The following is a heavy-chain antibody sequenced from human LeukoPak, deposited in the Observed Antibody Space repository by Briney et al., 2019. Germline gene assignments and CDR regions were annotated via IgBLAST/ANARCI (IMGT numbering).Heavy chain of an antibody. CDR1: GYTFTGYF. D-gene: IGHD2-15*01. CDR2: INPNSGGT. V-gene: IGHV1-2*02. J-gene: IGHJ4*02. CDR3: ATGPKDGSYSPTDY. Sequence: EASVKVSCKASGYTFTGYFLHWVRRAPGQGFEWMGWINPNSGGTYYTQRFQGRVTMTRDTSISTAYMELSSLRSEDTAVYYCATGPKDGSYSPTDYWGQGTLVTVSS.